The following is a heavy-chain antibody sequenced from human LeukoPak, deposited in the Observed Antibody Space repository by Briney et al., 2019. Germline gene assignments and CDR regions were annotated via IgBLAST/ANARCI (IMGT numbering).Heavy chain of an antibody. J-gene: IGHJ4*02. Sequence: GGSLRLSCAASGFTFSSYAMSWVRQAPGKGLEWVSAISGSGGSTYYADSVKGRFTISRDNSKNTLYLQMNSLRAEDTAVYYCAKSGVPSYYDPPGSYYFDLWGQGTLGTVSS. V-gene: IGHV3-23*01. D-gene: IGHD3-22*01. CDR1: GFTFSSYA. CDR3: AKSGVPSYYDPPGSYYFDL. CDR2: ISGSGGST.